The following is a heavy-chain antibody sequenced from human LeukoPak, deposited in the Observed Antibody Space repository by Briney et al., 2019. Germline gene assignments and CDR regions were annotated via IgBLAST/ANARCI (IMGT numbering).Heavy chain of an antibody. Sequence: SETLSLTCTVSGGSISSSSYYWGWIRQPPGKGLEGFGRIDYSGNTYYNPSLKSRVTISVDTSKNQFSLKLSSVTAADRAVYYCARLTGTTSVAYYYMDVWGKGTTVTVSS. CDR1: GGSISSSSYY. J-gene: IGHJ6*03. D-gene: IGHD1-7*01. CDR3: ARLTGTTSVAYYYMDV. V-gene: IGHV4-39*01. CDR2: IDYSGNT.